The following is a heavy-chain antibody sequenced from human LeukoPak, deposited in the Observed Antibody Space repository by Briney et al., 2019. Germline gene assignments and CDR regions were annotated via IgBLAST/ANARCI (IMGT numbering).Heavy chain of an antibody. CDR1: GGSISSRNW. V-gene: IGHV4-4*02. J-gene: IGHJ3*02. D-gene: IGHD4-17*01. Sequence: SETLSLTCSVPGGSISSRNWWSWVRQPPGKGLEWIGEIYHSGGTNYNPSLRSRVTMSVDKSKNQFSLRLSSLTAADTAVYYCARGGADYGAFDIWGQGTMVTVSS. CDR2: IYHSGGT. CDR3: ARGGADYGAFDI.